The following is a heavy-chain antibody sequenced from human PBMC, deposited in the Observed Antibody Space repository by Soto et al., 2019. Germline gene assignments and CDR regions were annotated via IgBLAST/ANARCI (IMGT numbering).Heavy chain of an antibody. Sequence: EVQLVESGGGLVKPGGSLRLSCAASGFTFSSYSMNWVRQAPGKGLEWVSSISSSSSYIYYADSVKGRFTISRDNAKNSLYLHRSSLSAEDTAVYVCARGLSRIGGAEAFDLWGQGTMVTVSS. CDR2: ISSSSSYI. CDR3: ARGLSRIGGAEAFDL. D-gene: IGHD1-26*01. V-gene: IGHV3-21*01. CDR1: GFTFSSYS. J-gene: IGHJ3*01.